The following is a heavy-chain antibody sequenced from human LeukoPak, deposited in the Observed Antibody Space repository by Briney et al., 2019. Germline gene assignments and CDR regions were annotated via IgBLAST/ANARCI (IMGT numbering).Heavy chain of an antibody. V-gene: IGHV3-7*01. CDR1: GFTFSSYW. CDR2: IKQDGSEK. J-gene: IGHJ4*02. CDR3: ATYYDFWSGYRYFDS. D-gene: IGHD3-3*01. Sequence: RPGGSLRLSCAASGFTFSSYWMNWVRQAPGKGLEWVANIKQDGSEKYYVDSVKGRFTISRDNAKNSLYLQMNSLRAEDMAVYYCATYYDFWSGYRYFDSWGQGTLVTVSS.